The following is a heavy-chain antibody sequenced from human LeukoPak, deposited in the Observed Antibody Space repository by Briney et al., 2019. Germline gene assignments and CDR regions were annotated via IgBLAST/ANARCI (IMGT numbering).Heavy chain of an antibody. CDR2: IYHSGST. CDR1: GGSISSSNW. J-gene: IGHJ4*02. Sequence: SGTLSLTCAVSGGSISSSNWWSWVRQPPGKGLEWIGEIYHSGSTNYNPSLKSRVTISVDKSKNQFSLMLTSVTAADTAVYYCARGGYYYDTRGYYPTLDHWGQGTLVPVSS. V-gene: IGHV4-4*02. CDR3: ARGGYYYDTRGYYPTLDH. D-gene: IGHD3-22*01.